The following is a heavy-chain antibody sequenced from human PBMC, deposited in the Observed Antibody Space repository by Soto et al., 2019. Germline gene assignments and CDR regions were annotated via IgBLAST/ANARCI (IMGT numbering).Heavy chain of an antibody. CDR3: AVGHTSGSYYGHALF. Sequence: ASETLSLTCTVSGVSISGYYWSWIRQPPGKGLEWIGYIYSSGTTNYNPSFKSRVTISLDTSKNQFSLKLTSVTAADTAVYYCAVGHTSGSYYGHALFWGQGTLVTVSS. V-gene: IGHV4-59*01. J-gene: IGHJ4*02. D-gene: IGHD1-26*01. CDR1: GVSISGYY. CDR2: IYSSGTT.